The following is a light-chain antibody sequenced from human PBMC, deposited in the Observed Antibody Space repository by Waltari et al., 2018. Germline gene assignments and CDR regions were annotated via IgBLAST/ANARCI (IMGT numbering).Light chain of an antibody. V-gene: IGKV1-39*01. CDR3: QQSYSTPYT. CDR2: AAS. CDR1: QSISSY. Sequence: DIQMTQSPSSLSASVGDRVTITCRASQSISSYLNWYQQKPGKAPKLLIYAASSLKSGVPSRFNGSGSGTDFTLTISSLQPEDFATYYCQQSYSTPYTFGQGTKLEIK. J-gene: IGKJ2*01.